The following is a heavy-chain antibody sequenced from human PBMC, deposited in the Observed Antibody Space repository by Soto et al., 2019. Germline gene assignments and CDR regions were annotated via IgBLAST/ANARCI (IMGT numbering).Heavy chain of an antibody. Sequence: LSLTCAISGDSVSSKSAAWNWIRQSPSRGLGWLGRTYYRSKWSNDYAASVKSRITINPDTSKNQFSLQLNSVSPEDTAVYYCARQDSGYVDYWGHGTLVTVS. CDR2: TYYRSKWSN. CDR3: ARQDSGYVDY. J-gene: IGHJ4*01. D-gene: IGHD2-2*01. V-gene: IGHV6-1*01. CDR1: GDSVSSKSAA.